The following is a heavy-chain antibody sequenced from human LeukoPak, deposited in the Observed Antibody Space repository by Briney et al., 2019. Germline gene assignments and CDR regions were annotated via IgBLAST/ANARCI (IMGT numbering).Heavy chain of an antibody. CDR1: GFPFSSYW. CDR2: ISGDGTIK. Sequence: GGSVTLSCEPSGFPFSSYWMLWVRRAPGKGLVWVSRISGDGTIKTYADFVRGRFTISRDNTKNILYLQMNSLKVEDTATYFCSRSQFDYWGQGDLVLVSP. CDR3: SRSQFDY. J-gene: IGHJ4*02. V-gene: IGHV3-74*03.